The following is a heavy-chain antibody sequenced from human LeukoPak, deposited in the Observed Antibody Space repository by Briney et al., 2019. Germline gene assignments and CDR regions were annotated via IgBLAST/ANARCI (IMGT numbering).Heavy chain of an antibody. J-gene: IGHJ6*02. CDR1: GFTFSSYA. Sequence: PGGSLRLSCAASGFTFSSYAMHWVRQAPGKGLEWVAVISYDGSNKYYADSVKGRFTISRDNSKNTLYLQMNSLRAEDTAVYYCARESAPIVVVPAAIRYYGMDVWGQGTTVTVSS. CDR2: ISYDGSNK. CDR3: ARESAPIVVVPAAIRYYGMDV. V-gene: IGHV3-30-3*01. D-gene: IGHD2-2*01.